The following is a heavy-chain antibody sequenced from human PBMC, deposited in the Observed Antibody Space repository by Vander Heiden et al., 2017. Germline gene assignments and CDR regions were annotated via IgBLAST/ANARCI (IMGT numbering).Heavy chain of an antibody. D-gene: IGHD3-3*01. CDR2: ISYDGSNN. J-gene: IGHJ4*02. Sequence: QVQLVESGGGVVQPGRSLRLSCAASGFTFSSYAMHWVRQAPGKGLEWVAVISYDGSNNYYADSVKGRFTISRDNSKNTLYLQMNSLRAEDTAVYYCARGPPITIFGVIDYWGQGTLVTVSS. V-gene: IGHV3-30-3*01. CDR1: GFTFSSYA. CDR3: ARGPPITIFGVIDY.